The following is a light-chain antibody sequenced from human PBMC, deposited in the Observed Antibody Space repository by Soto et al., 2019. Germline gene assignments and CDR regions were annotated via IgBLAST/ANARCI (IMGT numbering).Light chain of an antibody. V-gene: IGKV1-33*01. Sequence: DIQMTQSPFTLSAYVGDRVTITCQASQDISNYLNWYQQKPGKAPKLLIYDASSLESGVPARFSGSGSGTDFTLTISSLEPEDFAVYYCQQRSNWPPITFGQGTRLEIK. CDR1: QDISNY. CDR2: DAS. J-gene: IGKJ5*01. CDR3: QQRSNWPPIT.